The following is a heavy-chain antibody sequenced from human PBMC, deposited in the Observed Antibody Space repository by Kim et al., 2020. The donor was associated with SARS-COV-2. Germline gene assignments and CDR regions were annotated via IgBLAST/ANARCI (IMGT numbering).Heavy chain of an antibody. Sequence: GGSLRLSCAASGFTFSSYGMHWVRQAPGKGLEWVAVISYDGSNKYYADSVKGRFTISRDNSKNTLYLQMNSLRAEDTAVYYCAKDRPPGVVVPAANDYWGQGTLVTVSS. D-gene: IGHD2-2*01. CDR1: GFTFSSYG. CDR3: AKDRPPGVVVPAANDY. V-gene: IGHV3-30*18. J-gene: IGHJ4*02. CDR2: ISYDGSNK.